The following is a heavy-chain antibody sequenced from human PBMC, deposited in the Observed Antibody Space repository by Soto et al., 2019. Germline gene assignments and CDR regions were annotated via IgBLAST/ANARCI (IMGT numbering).Heavy chain of an antibody. D-gene: IGHD5-12*01. CDR3: GSGEGRNGHDTRFDY. Sequence: QMQLVESGGGVLQPGTSLKLSCVTSGFTFTDHGIHWVRKAPGNGLEWVADISFNGIDKWYQDSVEGRFIIFRDNFKGTTYLQMNGLTFEDTAMYYCGSGEGRNGHDTRFDYWGQGTLVTVSS. CDR1: GFTFTDHG. V-gene: IGHV3-30*03. J-gene: IGHJ4*02. CDR2: ISFNGIDK.